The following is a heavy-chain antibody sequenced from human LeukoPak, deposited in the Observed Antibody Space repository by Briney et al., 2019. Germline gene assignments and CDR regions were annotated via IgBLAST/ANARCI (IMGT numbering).Heavy chain of an antibody. CDR1: GGSISSGDYY. J-gene: IGHJ4*02. D-gene: IGHD3-22*01. CDR2: IYYSGST. Sequence: SQTLSLTCTVSGGSISSGDYYWSWIRQPPGKGLEWIGYIYYSGSTYYNPSLKSRVTISVDTSKNQFSLKLSSVTAADTAVYYCASYYYDSSGYYYEGYFDYWGQGTLVTVSS. CDR3: ASYYYDSSGYYYEGYFDY. V-gene: IGHV4-30-4*01.